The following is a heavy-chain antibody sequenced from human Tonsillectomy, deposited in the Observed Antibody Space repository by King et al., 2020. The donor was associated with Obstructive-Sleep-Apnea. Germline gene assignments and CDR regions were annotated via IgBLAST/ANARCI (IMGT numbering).Heavy chain of an antibody. CDR3: AREPLGSGWLYGAFDI. D-gene: IGHD6-19*01. Sequence: VQLVESGGTLVKPGGSLRLSCAASGFTFSSHGMSWVRQTPGKGLEWVSAISGRSDKTHYAESVKGRFTISRDNSKNMVYLEMNSLRAEDTAVYHCAREPLGSGWLYGAFDIWGQGTMVTVSS. CDR2: ISGRSDKT. J-gene: IGHJ3*02. CDR1: GFTFSSHG. V-gene: IGHV3-23*04.